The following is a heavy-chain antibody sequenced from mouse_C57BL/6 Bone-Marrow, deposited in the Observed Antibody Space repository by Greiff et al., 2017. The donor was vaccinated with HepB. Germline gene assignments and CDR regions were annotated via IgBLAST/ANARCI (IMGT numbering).Heavy chain of an antibody. CDR3: ARSPIYYYGSSLFDY. D-gene: IGHD1-1*01. V-gene: IGHV1-55*01. Sequence: VQLQQPGAELVKPGASVKMSCKASGYTFTSYWITWVKQRPGQGLEWIGDIYPGSGSTNYNEKFKSKATLTVDTSSSTAYMQLSSLTSEDSAVSYCARSPIYYYGSSLFDYWGQGTTLTVSS. CDR2: IYPGSGST. J-gene: IGHJ2*01. CDR1: GYTFTSYW.